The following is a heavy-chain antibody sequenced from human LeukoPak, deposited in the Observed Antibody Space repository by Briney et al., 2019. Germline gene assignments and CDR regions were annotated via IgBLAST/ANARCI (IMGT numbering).Heavy chain of an antibody. V-gene: IGHV3-7*01. CDR3: ARDGSYYYGSGMDY. D-gene: IGHD3-10*01. CDR2: IKEDGREK. J-gene: IGHJ4*02. CDR1: GVTFSRYW. Sequence: PGGSLRLSCAASGVTFSRYWMSWVRQAPGKGGGWGANIKEDGREKYYVDSVKGGVTISRDNAKNSLYLQMNSLRAEDTAVYSCARDGSYYYGSGMDYWGQGTLVTVSS.